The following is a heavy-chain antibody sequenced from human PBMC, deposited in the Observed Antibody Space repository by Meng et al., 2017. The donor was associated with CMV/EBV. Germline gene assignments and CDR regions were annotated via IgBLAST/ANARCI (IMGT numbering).Heavy chain of an antibody. CDR3: AKEVVRGENWFDP. Sequence: GPTLLKPTQTLTLTCTFSGFSLSTSGMRVSWIRQPPGKALEWLARIDWDDDKFYSTSLKTRLTISKDTSKNQVVLTMTNMDPVDTATYYCAKEVVRGENWFDPWGQGTLVTVSS. V-gene: IGHV2-70D*14. CDR1: GFSLSTSGMR. D-gene: IGHD3-10*01. J-gene: IGHJ5*02. CDR2: IDWDDDK.